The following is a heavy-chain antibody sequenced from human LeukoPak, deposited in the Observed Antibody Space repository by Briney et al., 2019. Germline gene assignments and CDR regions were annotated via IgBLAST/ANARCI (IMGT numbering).Heavy chain of an antibody. Sequence: ASVKVSCKASGGTFSSYAISWVRQAPGQGLEWMGWINPDSGGTNYAQQFQGRVTMTRDTSISTAYMDLSSLRSEDTAVYYCAADLGIYSSGPLRYYYMDIWGKGTAVTVSS. CDR3: AADLGIYSSGPLRYYYMDI. D-gene: IGHD6-19*01. J-gene: IGHJ6*03. V-gene: IGHV1-2*02. CDR1: GGTFSSYA. CDR2: INPDSGGT.